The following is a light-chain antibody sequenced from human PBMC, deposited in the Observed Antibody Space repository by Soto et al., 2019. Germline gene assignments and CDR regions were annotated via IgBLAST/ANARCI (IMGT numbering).Light chain of an antibody. V-gene: IGKV3-20*01. Sequence: EIVLTQSPGTLSLSPGERATLSCRASQSVSSSYLAWYQQKPGQAPRLLISGASSRATGIPDRFSGSGSGTDFTLTISRLEPEDFVVYYCQQYGSSPWTFGQGTKVDIK. CDR3: QQYGSSPWT. CDR1: QSVSSSY. J-gene: IGKJ1*01. CDR2: GAS.